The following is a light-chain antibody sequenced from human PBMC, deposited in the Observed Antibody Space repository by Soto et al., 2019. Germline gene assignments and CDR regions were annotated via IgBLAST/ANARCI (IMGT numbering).Light chain of an antibody. CDR1: SGDVGGYDF. Sequence: QSALTQPRSVSGSPGQSVTIFCTGTSGDVGGYDFVSWYQQNPGKAPSLMIFHVSQRPSGVPDRFSGSKSGNTASLTISGLQAEDEADYYCFSYTASDMWVFGGGTKVTVL. V-gene: IGLV2-11*01. CDR3: FSYTASDMWV. J-gene: IGLJ3*02. CDR2: HVS.